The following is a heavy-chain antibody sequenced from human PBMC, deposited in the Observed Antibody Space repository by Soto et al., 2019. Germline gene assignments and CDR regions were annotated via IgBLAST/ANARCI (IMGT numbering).Heavy chain of an antibody. CDR3: ARIAAAGTSIDY. CDR1: GGSISSNNW. CDR2: IYHSGSA. V-gene: IGHV4-4*02. J-gene: IGHJ4*02. D-gene: IGHD6-13*01. Sequence: QVQLQESGPGLVKPSGTLSLTCAVSGGSISSNNWWSWVRQPPGKGLEWIGEIYHSGSATYNPSPKSRLTRSVDKAKTQFSLKLSSVTAADTAVYYCARIAAAGTSIDYWGPGTLVTVSS.